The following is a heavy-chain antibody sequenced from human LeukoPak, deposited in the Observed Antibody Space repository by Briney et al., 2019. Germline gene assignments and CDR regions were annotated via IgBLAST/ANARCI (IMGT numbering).Heavy chain of an antibody. CDR1: GGSISSYY. D-gene: IGHD5-12*01. J-gene: IGHJ5*02. Sequence: SETLSLTCTVSGGSISSYYWSWIRQPPGKGLEWLGYIYYSGSTNYNPSLKSRVTISVDTSKNQFSLKLSSVTAADTAVYYCARAGWLRSENWFDPWGQGTLVTVSS. CDR3: ARAGWLRSENWFDP. CDR2: IYYSGST. V-gene: IGHV4-59*01.